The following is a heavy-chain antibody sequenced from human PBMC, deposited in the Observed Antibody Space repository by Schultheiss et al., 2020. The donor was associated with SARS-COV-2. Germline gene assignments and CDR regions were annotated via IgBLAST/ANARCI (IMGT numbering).Heavy chain of an antibody. V-gene: IGHV4-59*12. CDR2: IYYSGST. CDR1: GGSISSYY. J-gene: IGHJ3*02. CDR3: ARFRRGIDRAAFDI. Sequence: SETLSLTCTVSGGSISSYYWSWIRQPPGKGLEWIGYIYYSGSTNYNPSLKSRVTISVDTSKNQFSLKLSSVTAADTAVYYCARFRRGIDRAAFDIWGQGTMVTVSS. D-gene: IGHD3-22*01.